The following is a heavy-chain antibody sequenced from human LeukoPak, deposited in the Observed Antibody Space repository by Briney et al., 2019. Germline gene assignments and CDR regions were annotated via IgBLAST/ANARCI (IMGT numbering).Heavy chain of an antibody. V-gene: IGHV3-30*04. CDR3: ARDWYNNSDAFDI. J-gene: IGHJ3*02. D-gene: IGHD4-11*01. CDR2: ISYDGSNE. CDR1: GFTFSSYV. Sequence: PGGPLRLSCAASGFTFSSYVMHWVRQAPGKGLEWVAIISYDGSNEYYADSEKGRFTISRDNSKNTLYLQMNSLRAADTAVYYCARDWYNNSDAFDIWGQGTMVTVSS.